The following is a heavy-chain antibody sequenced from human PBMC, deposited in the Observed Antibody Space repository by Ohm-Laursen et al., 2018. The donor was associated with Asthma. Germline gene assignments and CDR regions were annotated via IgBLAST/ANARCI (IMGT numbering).Heavy chain of an antibody. J-gene: IGHJ4*02. CDR3: GRKRGSCITSTCYSLDF. V-gene: IGHV1-2*02. CDR1: GYTFTGYY. Sequence: GASVKVSCKASGYTFTGYYMHWVRQAPGQGLEWMGGINSVFGATDYGQKFRVRVTITADESTATVYMELSSLRSDDTALYYCGRKRGSCITSTCYSLDFWGQGTLVTVSS. CDR2: INSVFGAT. D-gene: IGHD2-15*01.